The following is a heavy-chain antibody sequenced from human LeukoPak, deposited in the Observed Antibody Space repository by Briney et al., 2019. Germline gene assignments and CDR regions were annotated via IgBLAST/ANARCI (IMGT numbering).Heavy chain of an antibody. CDR1: GFTFSSYA. Sequence: GGSLRLSCAASGFTFSSYAMTWVRQAPGKGLEWVSTISGSGRTTYYADSVKGRFTISRDNSKNTLYLQMNSLRAEDTAVYYCAKRRGLELTYYYYMDVWGKGTTVTVSS. CDR2: ISGSGRTT. J-gene: IGHJ6*03. CDR3: AKRRGLELTYYYYMDV. V-gene: IGHV3-23*01. D-gene: IGHD1-7*01.